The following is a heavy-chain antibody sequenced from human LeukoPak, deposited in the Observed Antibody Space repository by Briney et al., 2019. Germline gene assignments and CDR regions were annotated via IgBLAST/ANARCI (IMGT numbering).Heavy chain of an antibody. Sequence: SETLSLTCTVSGASISSGGYYWGWIPQHPGKGLEWIGYIYYSASPYYSGSANYNPSLKSRLNISVDTSKNQFSLKVRSVTAADTAVYYCARVMGATRGMDVWGQGTSVTVSS. CDR2: IYYSASPYYSGSA. D-gene: IGHD1-26*01. J-gene: IGHJ6*02. CDR1: GASISSGGYY. CDR3: ARVMGATRGMDV. V-gene: IGHV4-31*03.